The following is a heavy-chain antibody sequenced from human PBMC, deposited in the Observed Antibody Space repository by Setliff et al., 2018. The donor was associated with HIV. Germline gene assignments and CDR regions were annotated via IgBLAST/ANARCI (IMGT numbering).Heavy chain of an antibody. J-gene: IGHJ4*02. D-gene: IGHD6-19*01. CDR3: ARGRKKTLAVSGTRYFDF. CDR2: VAHSGTT. Sequence: SETLSLTCAVYGGSFSGFYWTFIRQSPGKGLEWIGEVAHSGTTTYDPSLKSRITISVDTSKNQFSLKLTSVTAANMGVYYCARGRKKTLAVSGTRYFDFWGQGTLVTVSS. CDR1: GGSFSGFY. V-gene: IGHV4-34*01.